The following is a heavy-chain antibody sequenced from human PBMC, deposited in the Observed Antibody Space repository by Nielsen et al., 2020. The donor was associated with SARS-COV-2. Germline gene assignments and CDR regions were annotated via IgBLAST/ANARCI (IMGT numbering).Heavy chain of an antibody. CDR1: GGSISSYY. D-gene: IGHD1-14*01. J-gene: IGHJ3*02. CDR3: ARPRLPEQNEAFDI. Sequence: SETLSLTCTVSGGSISSYYWSWIRQPPGKGLEWIGYIYYSGSTNYNPSLKSRVTISVDTSKNQFSLKLSSVTAADTAVYYCARPRLPEQNEAFDIWGQGKMVTVSS. V-gene: IGHV4-59*08. CDR2: IYYSGST.